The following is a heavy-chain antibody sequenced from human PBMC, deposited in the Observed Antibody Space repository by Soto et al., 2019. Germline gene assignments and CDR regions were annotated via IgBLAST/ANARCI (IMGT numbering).Heavy chain of an antibody. D-gene: IGHD3-9*01. CDR2: IYYRGST. V-gene: IGHV4-31*03. Sequence: PSETLSLTCTVSGGPIGSGGYYWSWIRQHPGEGLEWIGYIYYRGSTHYNPSLKSRVTISLDTSKSQFSLKLNSVTAADSAVYFCARLEGLATISYYFDFWGPGALVTVSS. J-gene: IGHJ4*02. CDR1: GGPIGSGGYY. CDR3: ARLEGLATISYYFDF.